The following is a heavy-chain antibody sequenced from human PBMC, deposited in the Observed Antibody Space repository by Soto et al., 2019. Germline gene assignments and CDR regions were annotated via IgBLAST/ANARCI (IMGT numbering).Heavy chain of an antibody. CDR3: AREAYYYGMDV. CDR2: IYSGGST. V-gene: IGHV3-53*01. J-gene: IGHJ6*02. Sequence: ETLRLSCAASGFTVSSNYMSWVRQAPGKGLEWVSVIYSGGSTYYADSVKGRFTISRDNSKNTLYLQMNSLRAEDTAVYYCAREAYYYGMDVWGQGTTVTVSS. CDR1: GFTVSSNY.